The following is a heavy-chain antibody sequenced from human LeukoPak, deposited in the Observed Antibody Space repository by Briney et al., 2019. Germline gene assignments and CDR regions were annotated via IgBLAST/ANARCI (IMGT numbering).Heavy chain of an antibody. D-gene: IGHD7-27*01. V-gene: IGHV4-61*09. CDR2: IFTTGST. CDR1: GGSINGGSYY. CDR3: ARDRNWGRGYFDL. J-gene: IGHJ2*01. Sequence: SQTLSLTCSVSGGSINGGSYYWSWIRQPAGKPLEWIGHIFTTGSTSHNPSPRTRVTISEDSSKDQFSLNLKSVTAADTAVYYCARDRNWGRGYFDLWGRGTLVIVSS.